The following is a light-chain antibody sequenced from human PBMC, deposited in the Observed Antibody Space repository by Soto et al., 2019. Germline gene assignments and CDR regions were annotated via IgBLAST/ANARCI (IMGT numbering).Light chain of an antibody. Sequence: QSVLTQPPSVSGAPGQRVTISCTGSSSNIGAGFDVHWYQQIPGTAPKLLIYDNSNRPSGVPDRFSASKSGTSASLAITGLQEEDEADYFCQSYDGRLRDVVFGVGTKLTVL. CDR3: QSYDGRLRDVV. V-gene: IGLV1-40*01. CDR1: SSNIGAGFD. J-gene: IGLJ2*01. CDR2: DNS.